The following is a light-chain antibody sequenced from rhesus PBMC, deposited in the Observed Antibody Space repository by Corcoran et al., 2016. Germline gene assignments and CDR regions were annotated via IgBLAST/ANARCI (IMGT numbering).Light chain of an antibody. V-gene: IGKV3-10*01. CDR1: QSVRHY. J-gene: IGKJ2*01. CDR3: YKHSRDYS. Sequence: QVELTQSPATLSLSPGERATLSCRASQSVRHYLAWYQQKPGQAPRLLITGASTRATGVPDRFSGSGSGTDFTLTISGLEPEDVGFYHCYKHSRDYSFGQGTKVEVE. CDR2: GAS.